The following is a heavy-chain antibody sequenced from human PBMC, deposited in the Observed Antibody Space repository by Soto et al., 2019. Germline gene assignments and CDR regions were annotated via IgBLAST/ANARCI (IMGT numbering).Heavy chain of an antibody. Sequence: ASVKVSCKASGYTFTSYAMHWVRQAPGQRLEWMGWINAGNGNTKYSQKFQGRVTITRDTSASTAYMELSSLRSEDTAVYYCGRDHRQWLAPGWFDPWGQGTLVTVSS. D-gene: IGHD6-19*01. J-gene: IGHJ5*02. CDR3: GRDHRQWLAPGWFDP. V-gene: IGHV1-3*01. CDR1: GYTFTSYA. CDR2: INAGNGNT.